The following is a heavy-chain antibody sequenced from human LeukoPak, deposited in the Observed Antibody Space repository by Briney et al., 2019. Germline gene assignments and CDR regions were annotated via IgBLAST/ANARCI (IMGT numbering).Heavy chain of an antibody. D-gene: IGHD3-10*01. V-gene: IGHV3-23*01. Sequence: GGSLRLSCAASGLTFRNYGMNWVRQPTGKGLEWVSAISGSGDSTYHADSVRGRFTVSRDNSKNTLYLQMKSLRAEDTAVYYCAKVTGSGSYLADAFDIWGHGTVVTVS. CDR2: ISGSGDST. CDR3: AKVTGSGSYLADAFDI. CDR1: GLTFRNYG. J-gene: IGHJ3*02.